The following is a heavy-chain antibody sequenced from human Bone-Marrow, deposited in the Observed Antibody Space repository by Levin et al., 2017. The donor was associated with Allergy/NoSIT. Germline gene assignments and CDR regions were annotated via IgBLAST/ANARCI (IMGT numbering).Heavy chain of an antibody. V-gene: IGHV3-11*01. D-gene: IGHD3-22*01. Sequence: GGSLRLSCAASGFTFSHSYMSWIRQAPGKGLEWVCDISSSGNSKYYAGSVEGRFTVSRDNAKNSLYLQMNSLRVEDTAVYFCARGRIYYGSCQHPLGVGPTFDSWGRGNLVTVSS. CDR3: ARGRIYYGSCQHPLGVGPTFDS. J-gene: IGHJ4*02. CDR2: ISSSGNSK. CDR1: GFTFSHSY.